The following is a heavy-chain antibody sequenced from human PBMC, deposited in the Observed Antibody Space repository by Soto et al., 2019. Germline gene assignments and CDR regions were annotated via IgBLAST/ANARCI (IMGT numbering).Heavy chain of an antibody. CDR1: GGTFGNSA. Sequence: QVQLVQSGAEVKKPGSSVTVSCKASGGTFGNSAISWVRQAPGQGLEWMGGIIPIFPTPDYAQKFQGRVTXXAXXSTSPAYMELTSLRSEDTAVYYCARDKARLQFGGNYSAMDVWGQGTTVTVSS. V-gene: IGHV1-69*12. CDR2: IIPIFPTP. J-gene: IGHJ6*02. CDR3: ARDKARLQFGGNYSAMDV. D-gene: IGHD5-12*01.